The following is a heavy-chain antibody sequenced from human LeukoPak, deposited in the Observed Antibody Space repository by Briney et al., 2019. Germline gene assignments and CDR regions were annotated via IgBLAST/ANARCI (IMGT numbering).Heavy chain of an antibody. Sequence: GESLKISCKGSGYSFTTSWIGWVRQMPGKGLEWMGIIYPSDSDTRYSPSFQGQVTISVDKSISTAYLQWSSLKASDTAMYYCARHMGVVTTTYYFDYWGQGTLVTVSS. CDR2: IYPSDSDT. V-gene: IGHV5-51*01. D-gene: IGHD4-23*01. CDR3: ARHMGVVTTTYYFDY. J-gene: IGHJ4*02. CDR1: GYSFTTSW.